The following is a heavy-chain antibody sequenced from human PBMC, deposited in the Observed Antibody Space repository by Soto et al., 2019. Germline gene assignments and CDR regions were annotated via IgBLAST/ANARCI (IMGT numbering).Heavy chain of an antibody. CDR2: ISAYNGNT. D-gene: IGHD3-3*02. V-gene: IGHV1-18*01. CDR1: GYTXTCYG. Sequence: ASVKVSCKASGYTXTCYGISWVRQAPGQGLEWMGWISAYNGNTNYAQKLQGRVTMTTDTSTSTAYMELRSLRSDDTAVYYCARDSISRYYFDYWGQGTLVTVSS. CDR3: ARDSISRYYFDY. J-gene: IGHJ4*02.